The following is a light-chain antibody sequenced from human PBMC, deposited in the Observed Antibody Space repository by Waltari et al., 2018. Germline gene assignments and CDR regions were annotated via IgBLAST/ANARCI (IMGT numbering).Light chain of an antibody. J-gene: IGLJ1*01. V-gene: IGLV1-44*01. CDR1: SSNIGSNT. CDR2: SNN. Sequence: QSVLTQPPSASGTPGQRVPISCSGSSSNIGSNTVNWYQQHPGTAPKLLIYSNNQRHSGVPDRFSGSKSGTSASLAISGLQSEDEADYYCAAWDDSLNGYVFGTGTKVTVL. CDR3: AAWDDSLNGYV.